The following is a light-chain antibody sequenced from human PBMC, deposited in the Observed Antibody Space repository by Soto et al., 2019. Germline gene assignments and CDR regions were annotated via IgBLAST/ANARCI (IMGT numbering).Light chain of an antibody. J-gene: IGKJ1*01. Sequence: DIQMTQSPSTLSGSVGDRVTITCRASQTISSWLAWYQQKPGKAPKLLIYKASTLKSGVPSRFSGSGSETEFTLTISSLQPDDFATYYCQLYNSYSEAFGQGTKVELK. V-gene: IGKV1-5*03. CDR3: QLYNSYSEA. CDR2: KAS. CDR1: QTISSW.